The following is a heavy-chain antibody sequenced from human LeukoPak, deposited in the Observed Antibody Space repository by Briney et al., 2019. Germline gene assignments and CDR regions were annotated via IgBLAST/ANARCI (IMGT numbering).Heavy chain of an antibody. V-gene: IGHV3-23*01. CDR2: ISGSGGST. CDR3: AKSFLNDYYFYGMDV. D-gene: IGHD2-8*01. Sequence: GGSLRLPCAASRFTFSTYAMTWVRQAPGKRLEWVSAISGSGGSTYYADSVKGRFTISRDNSKNTLYLQMNSLRAEDTAVYYCAKSFLNDYYFYGMDVWGQGTTVTVSS. CDR1: RFTFSTYA. J-gene: IGHJ6*02.